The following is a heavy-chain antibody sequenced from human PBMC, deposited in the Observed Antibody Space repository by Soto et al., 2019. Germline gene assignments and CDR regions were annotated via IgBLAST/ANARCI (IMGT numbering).Heavy chain of an antibody. CDR2: INHSGTT. J-gene: IGHJ5*01. D-gene: IGHD3-10*01. CDR1: GGSFSDNY. Sequence: SETLSLTCSVYGGSFSDNYYNWIRQNPGKGLEWIGEINHSGTTNYKPSLKSRVTISVDTSKNQFSLKLSSVTSADTAIYYCESFSLTMGPGSDPWGQGTLVIVSS. V-gene: IGHV4-34*01. CDR3: ESFSLTMGPGSDP.